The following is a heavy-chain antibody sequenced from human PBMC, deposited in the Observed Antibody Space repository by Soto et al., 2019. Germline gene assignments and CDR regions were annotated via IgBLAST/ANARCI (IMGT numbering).Heavy chain of an antibody. J-gene: IGHJ4*02. V-gene: IGHV3-30*18. CDR1: GFTFSSYG. CDR3: AKDQSRFGEGAFDY. Sequence: GGSLRLSCAASGFTFSSYGMHWVRQAPGKGLEWVAVISYDGSNKYYADSVKGRFTISRDNSKNTLYLQMNSLRAEDTAVYYCAKDQSRFGEGAFDYWGQGTLVTVSS. D-gene: IGHD3-10*01. CDR2: ISYDGSNK.